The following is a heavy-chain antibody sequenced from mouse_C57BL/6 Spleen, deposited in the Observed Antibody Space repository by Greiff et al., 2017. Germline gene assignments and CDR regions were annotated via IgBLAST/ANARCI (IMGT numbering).Heavy chain of an antibody. CDR2: IYPGSGST. J-gene: IGHJ2*01. V-gene: IGHV1-55*01. CDR1: GYTFTSYW. CDR3: ARGELGQRFDY. Sequence: VQLQQPGAELVKPGASVKMSCKASGYTFTSYWITWVKQRPGQGLEWIGDIYPGSGSTNYNEKFKGKATLTADKSSSTAYMQLSSLTSEDSAVYFCARGELGQRFDYWGQGTTLTVSS. D-gene: IGHD4-1*01.